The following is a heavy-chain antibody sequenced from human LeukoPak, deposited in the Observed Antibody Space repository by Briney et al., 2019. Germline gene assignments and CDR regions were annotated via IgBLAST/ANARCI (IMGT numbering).Heavy chain of an antibody. CDR1: DGSISSGDYY. CDR2: IYYSGST. V-gene: IGHV4-30-4*08. Sequence: SQTLSLTCTVSDGSISSGDYYWSWIRQPPGKGLEWIGYIYYSGSTYYNPSLKSRVTISVDTSKNQFSLKLSSVTAADTAVYYCARGGYSGYGPYMDVWGKGTTVTVSS. J-gene: IGHJ6*03. CDR3: ARGGYSGYGPYMDV. D-gene: IGHD5-12*01.